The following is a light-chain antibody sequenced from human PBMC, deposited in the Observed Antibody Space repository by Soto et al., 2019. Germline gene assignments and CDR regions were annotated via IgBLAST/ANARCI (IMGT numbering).Light chain of an antibody. CDR2: DVS. V-gene: IGLV2-14*03. CDR3: SSYTNRQSYV. Sequence: QSVLTQPASVSGSPGQSITISCTGTSSDVGAYNYVSWYQQHPGKVPKLMIYDVSNRPSGVSNRFSGSKSGNTASLTLSGLQAEDEADYYCSSYTNRQSYVFGTGTKVTVL. CDR1: SSDVGAYNY. J-gene: IGLJ1*01.